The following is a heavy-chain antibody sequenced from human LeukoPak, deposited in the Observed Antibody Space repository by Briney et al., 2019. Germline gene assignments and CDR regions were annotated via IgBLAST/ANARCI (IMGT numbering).Heavy chain of an antibody. CDR3: ARASRSLTIFGVVIHLGMDV. D-gene: IGHD3-3*01. J-gene: IGHJ6*02. Sequence: PSETLSLTCAVYGGSFSGYYWSWIRQPPGKGLEWIGEINHSGSTNYNPSLKSRVTISVDRSKNQFSLKLSSVTAADTAVYYCARASRSLTIFGVVIHLGMDVWGQGTTVTVSS. V-gene: IGHV4-34*01. CDR1: GGSFSGYY. CDR2: INHSGST.